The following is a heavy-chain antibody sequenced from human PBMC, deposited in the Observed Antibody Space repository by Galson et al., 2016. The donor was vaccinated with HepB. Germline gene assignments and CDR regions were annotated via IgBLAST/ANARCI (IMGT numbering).Heavy chain of an antibody. CDR1: GFTFSGYA. D-gene: IGHD1-26*01. Sequence: SLRLSCAASGFTFSGYAMTWVRQTPGKGLEWVSGISGPGSGTYYADSVTGRFTISRDNSKNMVYLQMKSLRADDTAVYYCAKVRWESLFNHFDYWGQGALVTVSS. J-gene: IGHJ4*02. CDR2: ISGPGSGT. CDR3: AKVRWESLFNHFDY. V-gene: IGHV3-23*01.